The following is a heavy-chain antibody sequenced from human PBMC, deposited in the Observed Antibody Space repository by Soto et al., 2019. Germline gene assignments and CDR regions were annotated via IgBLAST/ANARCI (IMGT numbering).Heavy chain of an antibody. CDR2: ISYDGSNK. J-gene: IGHJ4*02. CDR1: GFTFSSYG. V-gene: IGHV3-30*18. Sequence: PGGSLSLSCAASGFTFSSYGMHWVRQAPGKGLEWVAVISYDGSNKYYADSVKGRFTISRDNSKNTLYLQMNSLRAEDTAVYYCAKEVESGPLGYWGQGTLVTVYS. D-gene: IGHD1-1*01. CDR3: AKEVESGPLGY.